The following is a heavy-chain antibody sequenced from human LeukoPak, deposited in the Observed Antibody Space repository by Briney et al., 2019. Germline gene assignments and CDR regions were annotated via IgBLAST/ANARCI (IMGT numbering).Heavy chain of an antibody. CDR1: GFTVSSNY. CDR2: MNQDGSEK. CDR3: ARDRPPGGGDCFDY. V-gene: IGHV3-7*01. Sequence: GGSLRLSCAASGFTVSSNYMSWVRQAPGKGLEWVAHMNQDGSEKYYVDSVRGRFSISRDNAKNSLYLQMNSLRAEDTAVYYCARDRPPGGGDCFDYWGQGTLVTVSS. J-gene: IGHJ4*02. D-gene: IGHD2-21*01.